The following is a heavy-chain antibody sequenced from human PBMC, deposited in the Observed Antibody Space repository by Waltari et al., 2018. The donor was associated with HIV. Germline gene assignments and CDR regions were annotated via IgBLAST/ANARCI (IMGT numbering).Heavy chain of an antibody. CDR2: IYPGDSDT. D-gene: IGHD3-22*01. V-gene: IGHV5-51*01. CDR1: GYSFTSYW. Sequence: EVQLVQSGAEVKKPGESLKISCKGSGYSFTSYWIGWVRQMPGKGLEWMGIIYPGDSDTRYSPSFQGQVTISADKSISTAYLQWSSLKASDTAMYYCARQDWYYDSSGYWSNAFDIWGQGTMVTVSS. J-gene: IGHJ3*02. CDR3: ARQDWYYDSSGYWSNAFDI.